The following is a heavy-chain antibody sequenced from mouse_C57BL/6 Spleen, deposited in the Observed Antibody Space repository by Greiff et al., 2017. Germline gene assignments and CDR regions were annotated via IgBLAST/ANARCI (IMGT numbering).Heavy chain of an antibody. Sequence: VQLKQPGAELVKPGASVKLSCKASGYTFTSYWMHWVKQRPGRGLEWIGRIDPNRGGPKYNENFKSKATLTVDKPSSTAYMQLSSLTSEDSAVYYCASGELFLYWGQGTTLTVSS. CDR3: ASGELFLY. CDR2: IDPNRGGP. J-gene: IGHJ2*01. CDR1: GYTFTSYW. D-gene: IGHD4-1*01. V-gene: IGHV1-72*01.